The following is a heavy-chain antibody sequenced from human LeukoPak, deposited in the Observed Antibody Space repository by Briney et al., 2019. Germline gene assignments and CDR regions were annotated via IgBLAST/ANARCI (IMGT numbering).Heavy chain of an antibody. V-gene: IGHV4-34*01. Sequence: PSETLSLTCAVYGGSFSGYYWSWIRQPPGKGLEWIGEINHSGSTNYNPSLKSRVTISVDTSKNQFSLKLSSVTAADTAVYYCASIVGAFYFDYWGQGTLVTVSS. CDR3: ASIVGAFYFDY. D-gene: IGHD1-26*01. J-gene: IGHJ4*02. CDR1: GGSFSGYY. CDR2: INHSGST.